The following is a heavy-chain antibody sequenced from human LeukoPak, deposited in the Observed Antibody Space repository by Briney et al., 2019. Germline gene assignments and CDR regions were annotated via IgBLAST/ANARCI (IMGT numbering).Heavy chain of an antibody. CDR1: GFTFSSYS. CDR2: ISSSSSYI. D-gene: IGHD3-16*01. CDR3: ARDKGLTGYFDY. V-gene: IGHV3-21*01. J-gene: IGHJ4*02. Sequence: PGGSLRLSCAASGFTFSSYSMNWVRQAPGKGLEWVSSISSSSSYIYYADSVKGRFTISRDNAKNSLYLQLNSLRAEDTAVYYCARDKGLTGYFDYWGREPWSPSPQ.